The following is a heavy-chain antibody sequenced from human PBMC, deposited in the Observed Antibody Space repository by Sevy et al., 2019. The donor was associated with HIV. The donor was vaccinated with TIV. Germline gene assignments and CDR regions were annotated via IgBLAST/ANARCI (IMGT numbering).Heavy chain of an antibody. CDR2: VSVRSGST. Sequence: QLGGSLRLSCAASGFTFSSYAMSWVRQAPGKGLEWVSGVSVRSGSTYYADSVKGRFTISRDNSKNTLYLDMNSLRAEDTAIYYCAKDQGQLLQYYFDYWGQGTLVTVSS. CDR1: GFTFSSYA. CDR3: AKDQGQLLQYYFDY. V-gene: IGHV3-23*01. D-gene: IGHD2-2*01. J-gene: IGHJ4*02.